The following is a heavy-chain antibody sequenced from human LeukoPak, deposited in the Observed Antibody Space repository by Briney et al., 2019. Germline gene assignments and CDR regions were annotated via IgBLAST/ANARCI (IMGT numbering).Heavy chain of an antibody. J-gene: IGHJ4*02. D-gene: IGHD3-10*02. CDR1: GFTFTTYW. CDR3: ARGGLFAYYFDY. V-gene: IGHV3-74*01. CDR2: IKGDEMTT. Sequence: GGSLRLSCAAAGFTFTTYWMHWVRQAPGKGLEWVSRIKGDEMTTNYADSVEGRFTISRDNAKNTVYLEINSLRAEDTAVYYCARGGLFAYYFDYWGQGTLVTVSS.